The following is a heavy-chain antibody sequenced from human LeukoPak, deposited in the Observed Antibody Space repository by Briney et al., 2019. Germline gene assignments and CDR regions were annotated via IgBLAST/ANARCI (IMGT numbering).Heavy chain of an antibody. CDR1: GDSIGPYY. D-gene: IGHD5/OR15-5a*01. V-gene: IGHV4-59*08. J-gene: IGHJ4*02. Sequence: SETLSLTCTVSGDSIGPYYWSWIRQPPGKGLEWIGYISYSGTTNYNPSLKSRVTLSVHTPQNHFSLSLTSVTAADTAVYYCARHGQSTVLSHLDSWGQGTLVTVSS. CDR3: ARHGQSTVLSHLDS. CDR2: ISYSGTT.